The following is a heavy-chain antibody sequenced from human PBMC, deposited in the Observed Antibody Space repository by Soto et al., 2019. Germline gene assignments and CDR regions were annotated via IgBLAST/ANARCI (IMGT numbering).Heavy chain of an antibody. V-gene: IGHV3-7*05. J-gene: IGHJ4*02. CDR1: GFTFSSYW. D-gene: IGHD6-6*01. CDR2: IKQDGSEK. CDR3: ARWEDSSSPLRGGYYFDY. Sequence: GGSLRLCCAASGFTFSSYWMSWVRQAPGKGLEWVANIKQDGSEKYYVDSVKGRFTISRDNAKNSLYLQMNSLRAEDTAVYYCARWEDSSSPLRGGYYFDYWGQGTLVTVSS.